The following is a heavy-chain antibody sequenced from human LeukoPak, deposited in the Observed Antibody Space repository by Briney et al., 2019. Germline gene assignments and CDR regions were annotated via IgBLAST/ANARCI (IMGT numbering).Heavy chain of an antibody. CDR3: ARGSPYYDILTGYSYYYYYYYYMDV. V-gene: IGHV1-69*05. CDR2: IIPIFGTA. D-gene: IGHD3-9*01. CDR1: GGTFNSYA. J-gene: IGHJ6*03. Sequence: ASVKASCKASGGTFNSYAISWVRQAPGQGLEWMGGIIPIFGTANYAQKFQGRVTITTDESTSTAYMELSSLRSEDTAVYYCARGSPYYDILTGYSYYYYYYYYMDVWGKGTTVTVSS.